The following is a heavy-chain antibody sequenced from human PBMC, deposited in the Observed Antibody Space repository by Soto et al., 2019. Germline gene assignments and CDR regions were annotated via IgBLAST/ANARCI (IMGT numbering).Heavy chain of an antibody. CDR3: ARFDYDFDY. V-gene: IGHV4-59*08. CDR2: IYYSGST. CDR1: GGSISSYY. D-gene: IGHD4-17*01. Sequence: TSETLSLTCTVSGGSISSYYWSWIRQPPGKGLEWIGYIYYSGSTNYNPSLKSRVTISVDTSKNQFSLKLSSVTAADTAVYYCARFDYDFDYWGQGTLVTVSS. J-gene: IGHJ4*02.